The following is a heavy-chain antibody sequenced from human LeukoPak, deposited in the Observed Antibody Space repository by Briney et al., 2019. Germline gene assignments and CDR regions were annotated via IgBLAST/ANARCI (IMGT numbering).Heavy chain of an antibody. Sequence: SETLSLTCAVYGGSFSGYYWSWIRQPPGKGLEWIGEINHSGSTDYNPSLKSRVTISVDTSKNQFSLKLSSVTAADTAVYYCARASIAAARFDYWGQGTLVTVSS. V-gene: IGHV4-34*01. CDR2: INHSGST. CDR3: ARASIAAARFDY. CDR1: GGSFSGYY. J-gene: IGHJ4*02. D-gene: IGHD6-13*01.